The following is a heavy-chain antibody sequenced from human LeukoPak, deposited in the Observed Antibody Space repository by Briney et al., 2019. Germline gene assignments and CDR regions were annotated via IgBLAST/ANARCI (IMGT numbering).Heavy chain of an antibody. J-gene: IGHJ4*02. D-gene: IGHD5-18*01. V-gene: IGHV3-23*01. CDR3: ARGLWLTLNYFDY. CDR2: ISGSDGNT. CDR1: GFTFNNYA. Sequence: GGSLRLSCAASGFTFNNYAMSWVRQAPGKGLEWDASISGSDGNTYYADSVKGRFTISRDNSKNTMYLQMKSLRAEDTAVYYCARGLWLTLNYFDYWGQGTLVTVSS.